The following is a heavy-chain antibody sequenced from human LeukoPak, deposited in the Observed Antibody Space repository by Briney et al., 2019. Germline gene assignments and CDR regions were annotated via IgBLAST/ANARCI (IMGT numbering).Heavy chain of an antibody. CDR1: GGSFRGYS. J-gene: IGHJ2*01. CDR2: TIHSGSS. CDR3: ARVSSYSGWFRQAKDNWYFDF. V-gene: IGHV4-34*12. Sequence: PSETLSLTCAVYGGSFRGYSWSWIRQPPGKGLEWIGQTIHSGSSNYNPSLKSRGTISVDTSKNQFSLRLTSVTAADTAVYYCARVSSYSGWFRQAKDNWYFDFWGRGTLVTVSS. D-gene: IGHD6-19*01.